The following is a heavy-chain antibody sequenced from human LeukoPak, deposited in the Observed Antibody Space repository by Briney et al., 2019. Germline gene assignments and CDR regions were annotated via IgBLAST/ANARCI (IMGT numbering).Heavy chain of an antibody. J-gene: IGHJ6*03. Sequence: SETLSLTCTVSGGPISSYYWSWIRQPAGKGLEWIGRIYTSGSTNYNPSLKSRVTMSVDTSKNQFSLKLSSVTAADTAVYYCARDGVVPAAMRYYYYMDVWGKGTTVTVSS. D-gene: IGHD2-2*01. CDR3: ARDGVVPAAMRYYYYMDV. CDR2: IYTSGST. V-gene: IGHV4-4*07. CDR1: GGPISSYY.